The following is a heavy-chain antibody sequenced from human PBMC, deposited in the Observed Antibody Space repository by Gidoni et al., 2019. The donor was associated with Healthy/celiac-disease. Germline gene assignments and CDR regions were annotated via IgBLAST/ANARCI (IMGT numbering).Heavy chain of an antibody. CDR1: GGTCSSYA. CDR3: ARGEGGGYSQQFDY. CDR2: IIPIFGTA. Sequence: QVQLVQSGAEVKKLGSSVKVAGKASGGTCSSYAVSWVRQAPGQGLEWMGGIIPIFGTANYAQKFQGSVTITSDESTSTAYMELSSLRSEDTAVYYCARGEGGGYSQQFDYWGQGTLVTVSS. D-gene: IGHD5-18*01. J-gene: IGHJ4*02. V-gene: IGHV1-69*01.